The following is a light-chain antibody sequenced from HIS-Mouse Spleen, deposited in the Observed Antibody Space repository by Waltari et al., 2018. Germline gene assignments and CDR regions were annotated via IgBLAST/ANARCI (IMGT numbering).Light chain of an antibody. CDR2: EDS. J-gene: IGLJ2*01. V-gene: IGLV3-10*01. CDR1: ALPKKY. CDR3: YSTDSSGNHRV. Sequence: SYELTQPPSVSVSPGQTARITCPGDALPKKYAYWYQQKPGQAPVLVIYEDSKRHSGIPERFSGSSSGTMATLTISGAQVEDEADYYCYSTDSSGNHRVFGGGTKLTVL.